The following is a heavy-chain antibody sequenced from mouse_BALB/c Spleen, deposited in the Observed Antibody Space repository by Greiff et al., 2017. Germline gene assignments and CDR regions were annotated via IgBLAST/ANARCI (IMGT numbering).Heavy chain of an antibody. CDR1: GYSITSDYA. Sequence: EVKLQESGPGLVKPSQSLSLTCTVTGYSITSDYAWNWIRQFPGNKLVWMGYISYSGSTSYNPSLKSRISITRDTSKNQFFLQLNSVTTEDTATYYCAASYYLDYGDQGTTLTVSS. CDR2: ISYSGST. CDR3: AASYYLDY. V-gene: IGHV3-2*02. J-gene: IGHJ2*01.